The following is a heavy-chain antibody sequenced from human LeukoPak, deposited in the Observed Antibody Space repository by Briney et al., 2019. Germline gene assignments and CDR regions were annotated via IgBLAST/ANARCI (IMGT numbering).Heavy chain of an antibody. J-gene: IGHJ4*02. D-gene: IGHD5-24*01. Sequence: ASGKVSFKVSGHTLTELSIHWLRQSAGIGLEWMGGFHPEDGETIYAQKLQGRVTSTEDTSTDTAYMELSSLRSEDTAVYYCATVRDGREQLRFDYWGQGTLVTVSS. V-gene: IGHV1-24*01. CDR2: FHPEDGET. CDR1: GHTLTELS. CDR3: ATVRDGREQLRFDY.